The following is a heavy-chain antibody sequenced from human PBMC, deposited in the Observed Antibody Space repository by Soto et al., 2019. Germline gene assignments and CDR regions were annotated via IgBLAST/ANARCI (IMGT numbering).Heavy chain of an antibody. V-gene: IGHV3-23*01. J-gene: IGHJ3*02. CDR3: AKGPHYYDSSGYYFGAFDI. Sequence: EVQLLESGGGLVQPGGSLRLSCAASGFTFSSYAMSWVRQAPGKGLEWVSAISGSGGSTYYADSVKGRFTISRDNSKNTLYLQTNSLRAEDTAVYYCAKGPHYYDSSGYYFGAFDIWGQGTMVTVSS. CDR1: GFTFSSYA. CDR2: ISGSGGST. D-gene: IGHD3-22*01.